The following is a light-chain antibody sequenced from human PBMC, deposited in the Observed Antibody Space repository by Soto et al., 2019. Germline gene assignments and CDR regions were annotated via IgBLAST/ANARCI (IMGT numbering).Light chain of an antibody. CDR3: QQYGSSPRT. CDR2: GAS. CDR1: QSVS. V-gene: IGKV3-20*01. J-gene: IGKJ5*01. Sequence: EIVLTQSPGTLSLSPGERATLFCRASQSVSLAWYQQKPGQAPRLLIFGASNSATGIPDRFSGSGSGTDFTLTISRLEPEDFAVYYCQQYGSSPRTFGQGTRVEIK.